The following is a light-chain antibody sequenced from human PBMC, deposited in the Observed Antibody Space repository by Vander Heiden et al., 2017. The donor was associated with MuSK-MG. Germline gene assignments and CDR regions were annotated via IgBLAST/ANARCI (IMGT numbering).Light chain of an antibody. CDR3: QQSYSTPPLT. J-gene: IGKJ4*01. V-gene: IGKV1-39*01. CDR2: AAS. Sequence: DIQMTQSPSSLSASVGDRVTITCRASQSISSYLNWYQQKPGKAPKLLIYAASSWQSGVPSRFSGSGYGTDFTLTISSRQPEDFATYYCQQSYSTPPLTFGGGTKVEIK. CDR1: QSISSY.